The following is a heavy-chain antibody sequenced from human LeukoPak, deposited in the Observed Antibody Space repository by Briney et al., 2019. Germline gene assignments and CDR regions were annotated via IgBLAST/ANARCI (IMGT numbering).Heavy chain of an antibody. Sequence: ASVKVSCKASGYTLTGYYTHWVRQAPGQGLEWMGWINPNSGGTNYAQKFQGRVTMTRDTSISTAYMELSRLRSDDTAVYYCARGEDDFWSGYPMSRFDPWGQGTLVTVSS. V-gene: IGHV1-2*02. CDR1: GYTLTGYY. CDR3: ARGEDDFWSGYPMSRFDP. D-gene: IGHD3-3*01. CDR2: INPNSGGT. J-gene: IGHJ5*02.